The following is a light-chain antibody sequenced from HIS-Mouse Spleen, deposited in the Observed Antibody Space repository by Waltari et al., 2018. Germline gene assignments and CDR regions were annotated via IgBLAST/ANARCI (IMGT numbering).Light chain of an antibody. CDR2: DDS. V-gene: IGLV3-21*02. CDR1: NTRSKS. CDR3: QVWDSSSDHVV. J-gene: IGLJ2*01. Sequence: SYVLTQPPSVSVAPGQTASITRGGTNTRSKSLHWYQQKPGQAPVLVVYDDSDRPSGIPERFSGSNSGNTATLTISRVEAGDEADYYCQVWDSSSDHVVFGGGTKLTVL.